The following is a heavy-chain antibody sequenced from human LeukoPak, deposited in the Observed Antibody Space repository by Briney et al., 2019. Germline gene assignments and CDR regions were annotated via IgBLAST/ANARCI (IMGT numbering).Heavy chain of an antibody. V-gene: IGHV3-23*01. CDR1: GFTFSSYA. CDR3: ATRLYTSDLAGDY. CDR2: ISASDGTT. J-gene: IGHJ4*02. Sequence: GESLRLSCAASGFTFSSYAMSWVRQAPGKGLEWVSVISASDGTTHYADSVKGRFTISRDNSKNTLYLQMNSLRAEDTAVYYCATRLYTSDLAGDYWGQGNLVTVSS. D-gene: IGHD6-19*01.